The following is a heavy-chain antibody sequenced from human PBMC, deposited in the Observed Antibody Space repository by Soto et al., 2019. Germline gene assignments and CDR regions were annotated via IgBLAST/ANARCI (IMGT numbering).Heavy chain of an antibody. CDR2: IIPIFGTA. CDR1: GGTFSSYA. CDR3: AREDSSTRGYYFDY. D-gene: IGHD3-22*01. V-gene: IGHV1-69*13. J-gene: IGHJ4*02. Sequence: ASVKVSCKASGGTFSSYAINWVRQAPGQGLEWMGGIIPIFGTANYAQKFQGRVTITADESTSTAYMELSSLRSEDTAVYYCAREDSSTRGYYFDYWGQGTLVTVSS.